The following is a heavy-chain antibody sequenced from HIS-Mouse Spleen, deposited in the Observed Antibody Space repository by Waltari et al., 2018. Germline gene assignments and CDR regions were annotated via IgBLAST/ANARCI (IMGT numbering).Heavy chain of an antibody. Sequence: QLQLQESGPGLVKPSDTLSLTCTVSGGSISSSRYYWGWLRQPPGKGLEWIGSIYYSGSTYYNPSLKSRVTISVDTSKNQFSLKLSSVTAADTAVYYCAREIPYSSSWYDWYFDLWGRGTLVTVSS. D-gene: IGHD6-13*01. V-gene: IGHV4-39*07. J-gene: IGHJ2*01. CDR3: AREIPYSSSWYDWYFDL. CDR1: GGSISSSRYY. CDR2: IYYSGST.